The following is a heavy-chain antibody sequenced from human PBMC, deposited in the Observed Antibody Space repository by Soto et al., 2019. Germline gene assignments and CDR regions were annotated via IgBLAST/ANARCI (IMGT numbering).Heavy chain of an antibody. CDR1: GFSLSTGGVG. D-gene: IGHD4-4*01. J-gene: IGHJ4*01. Sequence: QITLKESGPTLVKPTQTLTLTCTFSGFSLSTGGVGVGWIRQPPGKALEWLALIYWDDGKRYSPSLKSRFTITKDTSNNQVVLTMPNMDPVDTATYYCAHTLNPITVIDFDYWGQGTLVTVSS. V-gene: IGHV2-5*02. CDR3: AHTLNPITVIDFDY. CDR2: IYWDDGK.